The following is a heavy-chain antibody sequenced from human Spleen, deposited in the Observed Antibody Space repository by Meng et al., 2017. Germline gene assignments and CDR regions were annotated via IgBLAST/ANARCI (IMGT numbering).Heavy chain of an antibody. CDR2: ISFDGSEQ. Sequence: GESLKTSCSASGLTFSRSAMHWVRQAPGKGLEWVAIISFDGSEQYCADSVKGRFTVSRDNSKDTLKLPMNSLSTEETAVYYCAKDWVVVGTTPPFDYWGQGTLVTVSS. CDR1: GLTFSRSA. CDR3: AKDWVVVGTTPPFDY. V-gene: IGHV3-30*01. J-gene: IGHJ4*02. D-gene: IGHD2-15*01.